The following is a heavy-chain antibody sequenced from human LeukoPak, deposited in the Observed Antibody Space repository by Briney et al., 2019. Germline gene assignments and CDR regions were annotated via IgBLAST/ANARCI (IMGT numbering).Heavy chain of an antibody. CDR3: ARESRITMVRGVIGY. D-gene: IGHD3-10*01. J-gene: IGHJ4*02. CDR2: INPNSGGT. CDR1: GYTSTGYY. Sequence: ASVKVSGKASGYTSTGYYMHWVRQAPGQGLEWMGWINPNSGGTNYAQKFQGRVTMTRDTSISTAYMELSRLRSDDTAVYYCARESRITMVRGVIGYWGQGTLVTVSS. V-gene: IGHV1-2*02.